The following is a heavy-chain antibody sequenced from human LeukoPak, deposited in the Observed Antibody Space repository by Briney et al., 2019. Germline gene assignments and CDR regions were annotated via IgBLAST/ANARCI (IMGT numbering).Heavy chain of an antibody. CDR3: ARYRSEDDAFDI. Sequence: SGTLSLTCTVSGVSISRSSNYWGWIRPPPGQGLEGSGRIYDSGSTYYNPSLKRRATISVDKSKNQSSLKLSSVTAADTAMYYCARYRSEDDAFDIWGQGTMVTVSS. CDR1: GVSISRSSNY. J-gene: IGHJ3*02. V-gene: IGHV4-39*07. CDR2: IYDSGST.